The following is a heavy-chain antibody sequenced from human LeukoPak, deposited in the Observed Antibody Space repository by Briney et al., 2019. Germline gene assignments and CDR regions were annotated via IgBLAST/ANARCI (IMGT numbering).Heavy chain of an antibody. Sequence: GGSLRLSCAASGFTVSSNNMNWVRQAPGKGLELVSVIYSGGSTYYAHYVKGRFTISRDNSKNTLYLQMNSLRAEDTAVYYCAKVPTYYYDSSGYYTDYWGQGTLVTVSS. CDR3: AKVPTYYYDSSGYYTDY. J-gene: IGHJ4*02. V-gene: IGHV3-53*01. CDR2: IYSGGST. D-gene: IGHD3-22*01. CDR1: GFTVSSNN.